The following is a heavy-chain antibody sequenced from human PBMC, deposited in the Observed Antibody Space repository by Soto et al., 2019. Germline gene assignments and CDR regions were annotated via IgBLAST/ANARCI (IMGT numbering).Heavy chain of an antibody. Sequence: SETLSLTCTVSGGSISSGDYYWSWIRQPPGKGLEWIGYIYYSGSTYYNPSLKSRVTISVDTSKNQFSLKLSSVTAADTAVYYCARIAVLYYYDSSGSNWFDPWGQGTLVTVS. V-gene: IGHV4-30-4*01. CDR1: GGSISSGDYY. CDR2: IYYSGST. CDR3: ARIAVLYYYDSSGSNWFDP. J-gene: IGHJ5*02. D-gene: IGHD3-22*01.